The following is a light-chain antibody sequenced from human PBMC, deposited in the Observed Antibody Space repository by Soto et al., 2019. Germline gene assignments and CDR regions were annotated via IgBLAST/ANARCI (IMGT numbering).Light chain of an antibody. V-gene: IGKV3-11*01. Sequence: TQSPGTLSLSPGERATLSCRASQSVSSNLAWYQQKPGQAPRLLIYDVSSRATGIPARFSGSGSGTDFSLTISSLEPEDFAVYYCQQRSNWPPEITFGQGTRLEIK. CDR2: DVS. J-gene: IGKJ5*01. CDR3: QQRSNWPPEIT. CDR1: QSVSSN.